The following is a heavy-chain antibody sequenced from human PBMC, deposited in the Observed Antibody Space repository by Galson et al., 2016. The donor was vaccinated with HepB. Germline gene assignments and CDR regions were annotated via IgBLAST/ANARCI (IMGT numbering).Heavy chain of an antibody. CDR1: GLIVSSNY. Sequence: SLRLSCAASGLIVSSNYMSWVRQAPGKGLEWVSIIYSGGSTFYGDSVKGRFTISRDNSKNTVFLEMNSLRAEDTAVYYCAKEGGEEAAGDNFYGMDVWGQGTTVTVSS. CDR2: IYSGGST. J-gene: IGHJ6*02. D-gene: IGHD6-13*01. V-gene: IGHV3-53*01. CDR3: AKEGGEEAAGDNFYGMDV.